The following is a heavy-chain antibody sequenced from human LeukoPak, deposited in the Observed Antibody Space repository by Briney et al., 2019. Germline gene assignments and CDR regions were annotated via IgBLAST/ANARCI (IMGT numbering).Heavy chain of an antibody. J-gene: IGHJ6*02. Sequence: ASVKVSCKASGYTFTGYDINWVRQATGQGLEWMGWMNPNSGNTGYAQKFQGRVTMTRNTSISTAYTELSSLRSEDTAVYYCARSPYYYYGMDVWGQGTTVTVSS. CDR1: GYTFTGYD. CDR2: MNPNSGNT. CDR3: ARSPYYYYGMDV. V-gene: IGHV1-8*01.